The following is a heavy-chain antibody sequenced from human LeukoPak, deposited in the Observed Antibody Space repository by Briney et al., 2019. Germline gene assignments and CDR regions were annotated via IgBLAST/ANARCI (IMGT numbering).Heavy chain of an antibody. V-gene: IGHV3-21*01. CDR3: AREITIFGGAFDV. Sequence: GGSLRLSCAASGFTFSSYSMNWVRQAPGKGLEWVSSISSSSSYIYYADSVKGRFTISRDNAKNSLYLQMNSLRAEDTAVYYCAREITIFGGAFDVWGQGTMVTVSS. J-gene: IGHJ3*01. CDR1: GFTFSSYS. CDR2: ISSSSSYI. D-gene: IGHD3-3*01.